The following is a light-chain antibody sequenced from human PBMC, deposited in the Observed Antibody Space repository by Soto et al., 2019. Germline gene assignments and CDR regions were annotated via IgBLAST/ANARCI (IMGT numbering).Light chain of an antibody. CDR2: AAS. CDR1: QGIGTW. J-gene: IGKJ1*01. Sequence: DIQMTQSPSSVSASVGDRVTITCRASQGIGTWLAWYQQKPGKGPNLLIYAASSLESGVPSRFSCSGSGTDFTLTISSLQPEDFATSYFQQADSFPQTFRQGTKVEIK. CDR3: QQADSFPQT. V-gene: IGKV1-12*01.